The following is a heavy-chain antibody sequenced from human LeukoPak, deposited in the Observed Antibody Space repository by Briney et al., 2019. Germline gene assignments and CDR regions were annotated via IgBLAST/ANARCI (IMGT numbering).Heavy chain of an antibody. CDR1: GGSISGYH. CDR2: IYHSGST. J-gene: IGHJ4*02. Sequence: SETLSLTCNVSGGSISGYHWSWIRQPPGKGLEWIGEIYHSGSTNYNPSLKSRVTISVDKSKNQFSLKLSSVTAADTAVYYCARTTSYGGIGIDYWGQGTLVTVSS. CDR3: ARTTSYGGIGIDY. V-gene: IGHV4-59*12. D-gene: IGHD5-18*01.